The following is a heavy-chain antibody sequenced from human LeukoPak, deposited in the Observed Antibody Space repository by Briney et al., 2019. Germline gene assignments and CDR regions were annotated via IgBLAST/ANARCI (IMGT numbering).Heavy chain of an antibody. CDR3: ARSGDIAVAGSSLDY. D-gene: IGHD6-19*01. J-gene: IGHJ4*02. V-gene: IGHV5-51*01. CDR2: IYPGDSDT. CDR1: GYSFTSYW. Sequence: GESLKISCKGSGYSFTSYWIGWARQMPGKGLEWMGIIYPGDSDTRYSPSFQGQVTISADKSISTAYLQWSSLKASDTAMYYCARSGDIAVAGSSLDYWGQGTLVTVSS.